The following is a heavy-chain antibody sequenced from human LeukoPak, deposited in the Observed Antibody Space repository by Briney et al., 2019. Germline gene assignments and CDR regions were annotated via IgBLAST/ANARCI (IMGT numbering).Heavy chain of an antibody. D-gene: IGHD5-12*01. CDR3: AREYSRYSGTYYDY. J-gene: IGHJ4*02. CDR1: GYTFTGHF. V-gene: IGHV1-2*02. CDR2: SNPNSGGT. Sequence: ASVKVSCKASGYTFTGHFIHWVRQAPGQGLEWMGWSNPNSGGTNYAQKFQGRVTMTRDTSISTAYMELSRVISDDTAVYYCAREYSRYSGTYYDYWGQGTLVIVSS.